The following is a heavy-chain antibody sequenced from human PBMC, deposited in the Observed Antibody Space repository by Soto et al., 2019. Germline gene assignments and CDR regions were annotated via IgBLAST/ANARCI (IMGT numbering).Heavy chain of an antibody. Sequence: ASVKVSCKASGYTFTGYGISWVRQAPGEGLEWMGWISAYKDKKDYAQKVQGRVTMTIDTSTNTAYMELTSLRSDDTAVYYCARDLPGGARTFDIWGQ. CDR2: ISAYKDKK. V-gene: IGHV1-18*01. CDR1: GYTFTGYG. D-gene: IGHD1-26*01. CDR3: ARDLPGGARTFDI. J-gene: IGHJ3*02.